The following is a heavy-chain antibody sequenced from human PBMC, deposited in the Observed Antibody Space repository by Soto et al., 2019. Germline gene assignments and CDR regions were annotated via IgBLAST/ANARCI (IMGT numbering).Heavy chain of an antibody. CDR3: AKDRAHCGGDCYPDAFDI. Sequence: PGGSLRHSFAASGFTFSSCARSWVRQAPGKGLEWVSAISGSGGSTYYADSVKGRFTISRDNSKNTLYLQMNSLRAEDTAVYYCAKDRAHCGGDCYPDAFDIWGQGTMVTVS. J-gene: IGHJ3*02. V-gene: IGHV3-23*01. D-gene: IGHD2-21*01. CDR2: ISGSGGST. CDR1: GFTFSSCA.